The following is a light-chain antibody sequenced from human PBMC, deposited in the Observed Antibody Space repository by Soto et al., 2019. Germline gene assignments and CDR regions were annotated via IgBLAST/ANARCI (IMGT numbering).Light chain of an antibody. J-gene: IGKJ1*01. CDR1: QTIDSW. CDR2: KAS. V-gene: IGKV1-5*03. CDR3: QQSYSTPT. Sequence: DIQMTQSPSTLSASLGDRVTITCRASQTIDSWLAWYQQRPGKPPNLLIYKASTLASGVPSRFSGSGSGTDFTLTISSLQPEDFATYYCQQSYSTPTFGQGTNVDVK.